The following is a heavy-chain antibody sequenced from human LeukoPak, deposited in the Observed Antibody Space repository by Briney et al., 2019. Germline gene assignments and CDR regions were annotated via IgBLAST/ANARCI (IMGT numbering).Heavy chain of an antibody. V-gene: IGHV3-30*18. D-gene: IGHD7-27*01. CDR1: GFTFSSYG. CDR3: AKETGFDY. J-gene: IGHJ4*02. CDR2: ISYDGSNK. Sequence: PGGSLRLSCAASGFTFSSYGMHWVRQAPGEGLEWVAVISYDGSNKYYADSVKGRFTISRDNSKNTLYLQMNSLRAEDTAVYYCAKETGFDYWGQGTLVTVSS.